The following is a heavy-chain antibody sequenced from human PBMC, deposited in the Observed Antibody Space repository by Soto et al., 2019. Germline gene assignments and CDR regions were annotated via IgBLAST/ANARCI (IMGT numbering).Heavy chain of an antibody. CDR3: ARESPEKMGEYYFDY. Sequence: QVQLVQSGAEVKKPGSSVKVSCKASGGTFSSYAISWVRQAPGQGLEWMGGIIPIFVTANYAQKFQGRVTITADESTSRAYMELSSLRSEDTAVYYCARESPEKMGEYYFDYWGQGTLVTVSS. CDR1: GGTFSSYA. J-gene: IGHJ4*02. CDR2: IIPIFVTA. D-gene: IGHD3-16*01. V-gene: IGHV1-69*12.